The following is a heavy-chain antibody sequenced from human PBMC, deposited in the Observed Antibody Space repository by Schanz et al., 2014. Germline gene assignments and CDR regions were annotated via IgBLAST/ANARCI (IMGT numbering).Heavy chain of an antibody. J-gene: IGHJ6*03. Sequence: EVQLVESGGGLVQPGGSLRLSCAASGFIFSNSWMSWVRQAPGKGLEWVGRIKSKTDGETTNYAAPVKGRFTISRDDSKNTLYLQMNSLKTEDTAVYDCTTVEHTTIFEVVPYYYYYMDVWGKGTTVTVSS. CDR2: IKSKTDGETT. CDR1: GFIFSNSW. V-gene: IGHV3-15*01. CDR3: TTVEHTTIFEVVPYYYYYMDV. D-gene: IGHD3-3*01.